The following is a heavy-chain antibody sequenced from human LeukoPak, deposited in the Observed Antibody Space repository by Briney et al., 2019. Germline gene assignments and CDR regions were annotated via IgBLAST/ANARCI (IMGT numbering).Heavy chain of an antibody. V-gene: IGHV3-53*05. CDR3: ATDRKLVSLVY. D-gene: IGHD2-8*01. J-gene: IGHJ4*02. Sequence: GAPRLSSAASRFTVSSNCLTWGPRAPPGRVEWVVLIYSGGSTYYADSAKRRFTISRVNTNNTVYLQLNSLRCEDAADYCFATDRKLVSLVYWGEGGLVTVSS. CDR2: IYSGGST. CDR1: RFTVSSNC.